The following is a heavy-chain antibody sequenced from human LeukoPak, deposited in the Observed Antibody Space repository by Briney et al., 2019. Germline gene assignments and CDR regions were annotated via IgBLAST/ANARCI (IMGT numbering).Heavy chain of an antibody. CDR2: INSDGSST. D-gene: IGHD3-22*01. CDR1: GFTSSSYW. V-gene: IGHV3-74*01. CDR3: ARVGSIDSSGYYLGQYYYYGMDV. J-gene: IGHJ6*02. Sequence: GGSLRLSCAASGFTSSSYWMHWVRQAPGKGLVWVSRINSDGSSTSYADSVKGRFTISRDNAKNTLYLQMNSLRAKDTAVYYCARVGSIDSSGYYLGQYYYYGMDVWGQGTAVTVSS.